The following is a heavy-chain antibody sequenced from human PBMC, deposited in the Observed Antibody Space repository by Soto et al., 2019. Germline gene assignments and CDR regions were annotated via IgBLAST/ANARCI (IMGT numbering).Heavy chain of an antibody. CDR1: GLIFDDDS. Sequence: LSWAASGLIFDDDSMHWGRQAPGKGLEWVAGISWNSAIIGYADSVKGRFTISRDNSKNTLYLQMNTLRAEDTGVYYCTRDPTTSIVTDYWGQGT. D-gene: IGHD2-21*01. CDR3: TRDPTTSIVTDY. J-gene: IGHJ4*02. CDR2: ISWNSAII. V-gene: IGHV3-9*01.